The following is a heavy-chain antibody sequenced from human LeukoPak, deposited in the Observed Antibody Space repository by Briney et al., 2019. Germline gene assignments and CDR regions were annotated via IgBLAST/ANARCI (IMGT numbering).Heavy chain of an antibody. CDR2: IHYSGST. V-gene: IGHV4-59*01. CDR1: GGSITSYY. J-gene: IGHJ4*02. Sequence: NPSETLSLTCTVSGGSITSYYWNWIRQPPGKGLEWIGYIHYSGSTDYNPSLKSRVTISVDTSKNRFSLNLRSVTAADTAVYYCAREKVPGDYWGQGTLVTVSS. CDR3: AREKVPGDY.